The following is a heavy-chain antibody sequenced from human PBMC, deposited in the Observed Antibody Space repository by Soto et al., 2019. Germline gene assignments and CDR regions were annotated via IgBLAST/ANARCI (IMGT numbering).Heavy chain of an antibody. V-gene: IGHV5-10-1*01. CDR2: IDPSDSYT. CDR1: GYSFTSYW. CDR3: ARRHGSGSYIGY. J-gene: IGHJ4*02. Sequence: EVQLVQSGAEVKKPGESLRISCKGSGYSFTSYWISWVRQMPGKGLEWMGRIDPSDSYTNYSPSFQGHVTISADKSISTAYLQWSSLKAADTAMHYCARRHGSGSYIGYWGQGTLVTVSS. D-gene: IGHD3-10*01.